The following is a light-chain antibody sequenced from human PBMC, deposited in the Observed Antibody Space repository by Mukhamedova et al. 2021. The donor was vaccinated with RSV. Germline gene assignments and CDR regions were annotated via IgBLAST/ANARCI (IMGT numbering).Light chain of an antibody. CDR3: SSYTSSSTGV. CDR2: EVS. CDR1: SSDVGGYNY. Sequence: GTSSDVGGYNYVSWYQQHPGKAPKLMIYEVSNRPSGVSNRFSGSKSGNTASLTISGLQAEDEADYYCSSYTSSSTGVFGTGTKV. V-gene: IGLV2-14*01. J-gene: IGLJ1*01.